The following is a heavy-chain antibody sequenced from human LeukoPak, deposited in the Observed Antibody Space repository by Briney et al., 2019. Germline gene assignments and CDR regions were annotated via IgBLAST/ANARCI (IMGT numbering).Heavy chain of an antibody. D-gene: IGHD3-10*01. Sequence: PGGSLRLSCAASGFTFSSYSMNWVRQAPGKGLEWVSYISSSSSTIYYADSVKGRFTISRDNAKNSLYLQMNSLRAEDTAVYYCASTPKAAGGVLWFGEFLDESFDYWGQGTLVTVSS. CDR1: GFTFSSYS. CDR2: ISSSSSTI. V-gene: IGHV3-48*01. CDR3: ASTPKAAGGVLWFGEFLDESFDY. J-gene: IGHJ4*02.